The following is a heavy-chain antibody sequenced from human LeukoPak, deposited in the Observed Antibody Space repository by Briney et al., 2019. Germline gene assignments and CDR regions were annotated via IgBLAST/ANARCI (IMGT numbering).Heavy chain of an antibody. J-gene: IGHJ4*02. V-gene: IGHV3-66*01. D-gene: IGHD1-26*01. CDR2: IYAGGST. CDR1: GFTVNTNY. Sequence: GGSLRLSCAASGFTVNTNYMSWVRQAPGKGLEWVSVIYAGGSTYYADSVKGRFTISRNNVKNTVYLQMNTLRAEDTAMYYCARESLSGTYFVDYWGQGTLVTVSS. CDR3: ARESLSGTYFVDY.